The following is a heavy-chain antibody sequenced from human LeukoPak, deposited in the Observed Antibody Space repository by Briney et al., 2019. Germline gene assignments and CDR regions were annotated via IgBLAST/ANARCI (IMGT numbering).Heavy chain of an antibody. CDR1: RFTFSYYW. CDR3: ARPVGYPRADAFDI. J-gene: IGHJ3*02. CDR2: INQDESVK. Sequence: GGSLRLSCVASRFTFSYYWMSWVRQAPGKGLEWVANINQDESVKYYVDSVKGRFTISRDNAKNSLSLQMNSLRAEDTAVYYCARPVGYPRADAFDIWGQGTMVTVSS. V-gene: IGHV3-7*01. D-gene: IGHD5-18*01.